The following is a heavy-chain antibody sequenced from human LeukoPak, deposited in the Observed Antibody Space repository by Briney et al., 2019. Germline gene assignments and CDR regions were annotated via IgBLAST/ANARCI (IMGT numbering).Heavy chain of an antibody. CDR3: ARQWLYYDSSAYRNYNCFDP. CDR1: GYSFTSYW. J-gene: IGHJ5*02. V-gene: IGHV5-51*01. D-gene: IGHD3-22*01. CDR2: INPGDSDT. Sequence: GESLKISCKGSGYSFTSYWIGWVRQMPGKGLEWMGIINPGDSDTRYSPSFQGQVTISVDKSINTVYLQWSSLKASDTAMYYCARQWLYYDSSAYRNYNCFDPWGQGTLVTVSS.